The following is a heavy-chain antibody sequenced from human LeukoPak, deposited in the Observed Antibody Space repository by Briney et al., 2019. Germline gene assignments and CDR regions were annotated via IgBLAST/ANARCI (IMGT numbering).Heavy chain of an antibody. Sequence: SETLSLTCAVSGGSFSGYYWSWIRQPPGKGLEWIGEINHSGSTNYNPSLKSRVTISVDTSKNQFSLKLSSVTAADTAVYYCAGPYSGYDYRFFDYWGQGTLVTVSS. CDR1: GGSFSGYY. CDR3: AGPYSGYDYRFFDY. CDR2: INHSGST. D-gene: IGHD5-12*01. J-gene: IGHJ4*02. V-gene: IGHV4-34*01.